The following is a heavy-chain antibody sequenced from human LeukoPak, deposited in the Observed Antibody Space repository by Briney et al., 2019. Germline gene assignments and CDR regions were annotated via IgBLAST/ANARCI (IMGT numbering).Heavy chain of an antibody. Sequence: GGSPRLSCAASGLTFSSYGMHWVRQAPGKGLAWVAFIRYDGSNKYYADSVKGRFTISRDNSKNTLYLQMNSLRAEDTAVYYCAKDRDATRYFDYWGQGTLVTVSS. CDR3: AKDRDATRYFDY. V-gene: IGHV3-30*02. J-gene: IGHJ4*02. CDR2: IRYDGSNK. CDR1: GLTFSSYG.